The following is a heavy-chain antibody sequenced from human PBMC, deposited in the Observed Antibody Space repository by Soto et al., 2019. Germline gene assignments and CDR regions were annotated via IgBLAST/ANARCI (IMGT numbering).Heavy chain of an antibody. J-gene: IGHJ4*02. CDR2: THNSGRT. CDR3: ARETRWETVATTNFDY. V-gene: IGHV4-30-4*01. CDR1: GDSMNSGDYY. D-gene: IGHD5-12*01. Sequence: QVQLQESGPGLVKPSQTLSLTCTVSGDSMNSGDYYWSWSRQPPGKGLEWIGYTHNSGRTYYTQSLKSRVTISVDTSKNQFSLNLSSVTAADTAVYYCARETRWETVATTNFDYWGQGTLVTVSS.